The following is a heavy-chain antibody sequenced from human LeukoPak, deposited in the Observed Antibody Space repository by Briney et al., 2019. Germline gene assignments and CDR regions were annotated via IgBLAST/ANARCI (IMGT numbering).Heavy chain of an antibody. D-gene: IGHD3-10*01. CDR2: ISYDGSNK. V-gene: IGHV3-30*03. Sequence: GRSLRLSCAASGFTFSSYGMHWVRQAPGKGLEWVAVISYDGSNKYYADSVKGRFTISRDNSKNTLYLQMNSLRAEDTAVYYCATDRYGSGSYSNFDYWGQGTLVTVSS. CDR1: GFTFSSYG. CDR3: ATDRYGSGSYSNFDY. J-gene: IGHJ4*02.